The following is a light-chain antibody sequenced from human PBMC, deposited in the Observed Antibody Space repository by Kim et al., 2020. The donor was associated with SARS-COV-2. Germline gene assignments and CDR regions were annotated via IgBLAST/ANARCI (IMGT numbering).Light chain of an antibody. CDR2: AAS. CDR3: QQLNSDPFT. J-gene: IGKJ2*01. Sequence: IQLTQSPSSLSASVGDRVTITCRASQGISSYLAWYQQKPGKAPKVLIYAASTLQSGVPSRFSGSGSGTDFTLTISSLPEDSATFYCQQLNSDPFTFGQGTKLEI. V-gene: IGKV1-9*01. CDR1: QGISSY.